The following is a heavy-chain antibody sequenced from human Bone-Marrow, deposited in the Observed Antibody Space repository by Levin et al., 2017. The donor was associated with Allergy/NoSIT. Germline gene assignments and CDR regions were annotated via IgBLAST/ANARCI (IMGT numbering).Heavy chain of an antibody. CDR1: GYPFTSYD. J-gene: IGHJ4*02. CDR3: ARVWGSVDY. CDR2: MNPSSGDT. D-gene: IGHD3-16*01. Sequence: ASVKVSCKASGYPFTSYDINWVRQATGQGLEWMGWMNPSSGDTGYAQKFQGRVTMTRNAAISTAYMELNSLRSEDTAVYYCARVWGSVDYWGQGTLVTVSS. V-gene: IGHV1-8*01.